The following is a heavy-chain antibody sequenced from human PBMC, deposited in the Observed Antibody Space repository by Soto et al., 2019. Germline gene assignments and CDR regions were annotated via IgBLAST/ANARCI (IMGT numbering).Heavy chain of an antibody. D-gene: IGHD3-10*01. V-gene: IGHV4-4*02. CDR1: GGSISSSNW. CDR3: AKTRYTMVRGVIITRWDYYYGMDV. J-gene: IGHJ6*02. CDR2: IYHSGST. Sequence: SETLSLTCAVSGGSISSSNWWSWVRQPPGKGLEWIGEIYHSGSTNYNPSLKSRVTISVDKSKNQFSLKLSSVTAADTAVYYCAKTRYTMVRGVIITRWDYYYGMDVWGQGTTVTVS.